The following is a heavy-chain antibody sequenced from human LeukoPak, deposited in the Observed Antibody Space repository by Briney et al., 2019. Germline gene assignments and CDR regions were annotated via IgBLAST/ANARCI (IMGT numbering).Heavy chain of an antibody. CDR3: IEGYGY. CDR2: IRSKANSYAT. Sequence: GGSLRLSCAASGFTFSSYSMNWVRQAPGKGLEWVGRIRSKANSYATAYAASVKGRFTISRDDSSNTAYLRMNSLKTEDTAVYYCIEGYGYWGQGTLVTVSS. J-gene: IGHJ4*02. CDR1: GFTFSSYS. D-gene: IGHD4-17*01. V-gene: IGHV3-73*01.